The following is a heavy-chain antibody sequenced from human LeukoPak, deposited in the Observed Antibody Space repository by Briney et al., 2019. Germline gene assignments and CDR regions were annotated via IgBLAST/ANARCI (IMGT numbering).Heavy chain of an antibody. D-gene: IGHD3-22*01. CDR3: ARGYPDYYDSSGYYPYLIQDY. Sequence: GGSLRLSCAASGFTVSSNYMSWVRQAPGKGLEWVSVIYSGGSTYYADSVKGRFTISRDNSKNTLYLQMNSLRAEDTAAYYCARGYPDYYDSSGYYPYLIQDYWGQGTLVTVSS. J-gene: IGHJ4*02. CDR2: IYSGGST. CDR1: GFTVSSNY. V-gene: IGHV3-53*01.